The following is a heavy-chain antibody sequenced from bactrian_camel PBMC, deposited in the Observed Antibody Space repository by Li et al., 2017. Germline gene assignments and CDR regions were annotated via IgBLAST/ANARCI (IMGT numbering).Heavy chain of an antibody. V-gene: IGHV3S40*01. Sequence: VQLVESGGGLVQPGGSLRLSCAASGFTFSSYYVSWVRQAPGKGLEWVSGIASGGGSTYYADSVKGRFTTSRDNNKNMLYLQLSSLKTEDTAMYYCGKGGSSSRPDVRGQGTQVTVS. CDR2: IASGGGST. J-gene: IGHJ4*01. CDR3: GKGGSSSRPDV. D-gene: IGHD7*01. CDR1: GFTFSSYY.